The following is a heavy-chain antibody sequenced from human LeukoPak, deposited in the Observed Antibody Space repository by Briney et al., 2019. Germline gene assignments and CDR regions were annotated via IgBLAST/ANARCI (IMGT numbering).Heavy chain of an antibody. CDR3: ARVPSSSGWYGYYYYGMDV. Sequence: SETLSLTCTVSGGSISSYYWSWIRQPPGKGLEWIGYIYYSGSTNYNPSLKGRVTISVDTSKNQFSLKLSSVTAADTAVYYCARVPSSSGWYGYYYYGMDVWGQGTTVTVSS. J-gene: IGHJ6*02. V-gene: IGHV4-59*01. CDR1: GGSISSYY. D-gene: IGHD6-19*01. CDR2: IYYSGST.